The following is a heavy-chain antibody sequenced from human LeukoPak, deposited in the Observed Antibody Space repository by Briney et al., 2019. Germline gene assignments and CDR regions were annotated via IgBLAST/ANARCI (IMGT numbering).Heavy chain of an antibody. CDR2: INPNSGGT. D-gene: IGHD3-22*01. J-gene: IGHJ3*02. Sequence: ASVKVSCKASGYTFTGYYMHWVRQAPGQGLEWMGWINPNSGGTNYAQKFQGRVTMTRDTSISTAYMELSRLRSDDTAVYYCARVEGYYDNDAFDIWGQGTMVTVSS. CDR3: ARVEGYYDNDAFDI. V-gene: IGHV1-2*02. CDR1: GYTFTGYY.